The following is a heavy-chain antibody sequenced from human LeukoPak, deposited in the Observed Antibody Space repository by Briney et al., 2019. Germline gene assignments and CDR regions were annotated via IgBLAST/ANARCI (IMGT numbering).Heavy chain of an antibody. J-gene: IGHJ3*02. CDR1: GGSISSSSYY. CDR2: IYYSGST. Sequence: SETLSLTCTVSGGSISSSSYYWSWIRQPPGKELVWNGYIYYSGSTNYNPSLKSRVTISVDTSKNQFSLKLSSVTAADTAVYYCARSVNYDSSGYYYVWYAFDIWGQGTMVTVSS. D-gene: IGHD3-22*01. CDR3: ARSVNYDSSGYYYVWYAFDI. V-gene: IGHV4-61*05.